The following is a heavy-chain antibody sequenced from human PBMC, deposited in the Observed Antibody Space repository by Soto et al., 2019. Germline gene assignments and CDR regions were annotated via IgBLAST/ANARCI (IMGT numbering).Heavy chain of an antibody. CDR3: ARGVEPWSGYYWEIDI. J-gene: IGHJ3*02. Sequence: GSSGKVSCTASRGTFSSYAISWVRQSPGQGLEWMGGIIPIFGTANYAQKFQGRVTITADESTSTAYMELSSLRSEDTAVYYCARGVEPWSGYYWEIDIWGQGTMVPISS. CDR2: IIPIFGTA. CDR1: RGTFSSYA. D-gene: IGHD3-3*01. V-gene: IGHV1-69*13.